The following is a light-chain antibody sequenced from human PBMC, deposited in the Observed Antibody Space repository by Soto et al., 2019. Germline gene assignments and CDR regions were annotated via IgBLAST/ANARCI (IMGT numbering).Light chain of an antibody. CDR2: AAS. Sequence: AIRMTQSPSSLSASTGDRVTITCRASQGISRYLAWYQQKPGKAPKLLIYAASTLQSGVPSRFSGSGSGTDFTLTISCLQSEDFATYYCQQYYSYPGTFGPGTKVDIK. J-gene: IGKJ3*01. V-gene: IGKV1-8*01. CDR3: QQYYSYPGT. CDR1: QGISRY.